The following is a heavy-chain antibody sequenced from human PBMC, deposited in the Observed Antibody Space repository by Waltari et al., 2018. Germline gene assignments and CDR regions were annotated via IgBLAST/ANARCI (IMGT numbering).Heavy chain of an antibody. CDR2: IRSITHRYAT. D-gene: IGHD1-1*01. J-gene: IGHJ4*02. CDR3: TSSYRLGTKLLDF. CDR1: EFFFNGPV. Sequence: EVQLVESGGGFAHPGGSVQLSCTASEFFFNGPVLHWVRQAPGKGLEWVGRIRSITHRYATAYSEAVRGRFTISRDDSKKAAYLQMDTLKVEDTAVYYCTSSYRLGTKLLDFWGQGTLVTVSS. V-gene: IGHV3-73*02.